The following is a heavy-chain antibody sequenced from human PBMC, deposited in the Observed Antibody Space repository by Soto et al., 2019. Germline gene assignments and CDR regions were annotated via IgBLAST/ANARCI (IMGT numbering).Heavy chain of an antibody. CDR2: ITAGDAKT. D-gene: IGHD2-2*01. CDR3: ARDLYSSSWFWFDP. J-gene: IGHJ5*02. Sequence: QVQLVQSGADVKKPGASVKISCKASGYNFTQYRIHWVRQAPGQRLEWMGWITAGDAKTEYSQKFQGRVTISRDIPATTVYLDLDSLRSEDTAVYYCARDLYSSSWFWFDPWGRGTQVIVSS. V-gene: IGHV1-3*01. CDR1: GYNFTQYR.